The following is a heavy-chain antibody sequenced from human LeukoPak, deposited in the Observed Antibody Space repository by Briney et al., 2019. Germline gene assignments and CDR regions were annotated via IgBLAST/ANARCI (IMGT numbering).Heavy chain of an antibody. J-gene: IGHJ2*01. CDR2: IIPIFGTA. V-gene: IGHV1-69*13. CDR3: ARGLGSYYGYWYFDL. Sequence: SVKVSCKASGGTFSSYAISWVRQAPGQGLEWMGGIIPIFGTANYAQKFQGRVTITADESTSTAYMELSSLRSEDTAVYYCARGLGSYYGYWYFDLWGRGTLVTVSS. D-gene: IGHD1-26*01. CDR1: GGTFSSYA.